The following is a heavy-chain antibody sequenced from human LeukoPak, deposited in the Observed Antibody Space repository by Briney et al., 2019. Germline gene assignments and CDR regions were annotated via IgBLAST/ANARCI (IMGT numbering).Heavy chain of an antibody. CDR2: MNPNSGNT. D-gene: IGHD2-2*01. CDR3: ARGGRSSTSPSDY. V-gene: IGHV1-8*01. J-gene: IGHJ4*02. CDR1: GYTFTSYS. Sequence: ASVKVSCKTSGYTFTSYSISWVRQAPGQGLEWMGWMNPNSGNTGYAQKFQGRVTMTRNTSISTAYMELSSLRSEDTAVYYCARGGRSSTSPSDYWGQGTLVTVSS.